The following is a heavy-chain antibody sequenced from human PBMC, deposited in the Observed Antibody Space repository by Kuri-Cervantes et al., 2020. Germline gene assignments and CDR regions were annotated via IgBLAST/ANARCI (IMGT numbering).Heavy chain of an antibody. CDR2: IIPIFGTA. Sequence: SVKVSCKASGCTFSSYAISWVRQAPGQGLEWMGGIIPIFGTANYAQKFQGRVTITADESTSTAYMELSSLRSEDTAVYYCARANCSSTSCSNFDYWGHGTLVTVAS. CDR1: GCTFSSYA. V-gene: IGHV1-69*13. D-gene: IGHD2-2*01. CDR3: ARANCSSTSCSNFDY. J-gene: IGHJ4*01.